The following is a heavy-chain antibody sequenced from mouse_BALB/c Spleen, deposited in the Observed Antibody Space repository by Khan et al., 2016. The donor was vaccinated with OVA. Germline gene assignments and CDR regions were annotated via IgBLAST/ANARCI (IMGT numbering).Heavy chain of an antibody. D-gene: IGHD2-2*01. CDR3: TRHGYVAWFTY. CDR1: GYSFTSYY. Sequence: VQLQQSGPELMKPGASVKISCKASGYSFTSYYIHWVMQSHGKSLEWIGYIDPFSGGTTYNQTFTGKATLTVDKSSSTAYIHLSNLTSEDSASYYCTRHGYVAWFTYWCQGTLVTVSA. V-gene: IGHV1S135*01. J-gene: IGHJ3*01. CDR2: IDPFSGGT.